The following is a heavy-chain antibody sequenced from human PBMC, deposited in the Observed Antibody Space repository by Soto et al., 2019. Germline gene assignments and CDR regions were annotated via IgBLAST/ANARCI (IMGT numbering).Heavy chain of an antibody. CDR2: MNPNSGGA. V-gene: IGHV1-2*02. D-gene: IGHD6-19*01. CDR1: GYNFNGYY. CDR3: AKVISTIGSKQWLAQTKHQALDY. Sequence: QVNLVQSGAEVKKPGASVKVSCKASGYNFNGYYIHWVRQAPGQGLEWMGWMNPNSGGANYAQKFQANVIMTTNTSISTAYLELRSLTSDDTAVYYCAKVISTIGSKQWLAQTKHQALDYWGQGTLVTVSS. J-gene: IGHJ4*02.